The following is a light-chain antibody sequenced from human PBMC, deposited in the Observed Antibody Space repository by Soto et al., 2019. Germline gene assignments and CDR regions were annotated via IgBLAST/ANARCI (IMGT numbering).Light chain of an antibody. V-gene: IGKV3-20*01. Sequence: EIVMTQSPVTLSVSPGERATLSCRASQRVVSNIAWYQQKPGQAPRLLIYGASRRGTGVTDRFSGSGSGTDFTITISRLEPEAFAVYYCQKYGSSLFGQGTRLEI. CDR3: QKYGSSL. CDR2: GAS. J-gene: IGKJ5*01. CDR1: QRVVSN.